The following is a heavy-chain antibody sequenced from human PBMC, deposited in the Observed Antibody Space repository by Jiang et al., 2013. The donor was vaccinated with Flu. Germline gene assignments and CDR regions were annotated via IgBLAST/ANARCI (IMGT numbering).Heavy chain of an antibody. J-gene: IGHJ4*02. Sequence: QSGSELKKPGASVKVSCKASGYSFTDFPMNWVRQAPGQGLEWMGWINTNTGDPTYAQGLTGRFVFSLDTSVSTAYLQISSLKAGDTAVYYCARGPSTAAPDYWGRGTLVTVSS. CDR2: INTNTGDP. V-gene: IGHV7-4-1*02. CDR1: GYSFTDFP. D-gene: IGHD6-6*01. CDR3: ARGPSTAAPDY.